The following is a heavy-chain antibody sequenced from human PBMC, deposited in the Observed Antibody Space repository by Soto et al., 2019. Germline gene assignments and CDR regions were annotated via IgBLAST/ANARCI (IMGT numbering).Heavy chain of an antibody. Sequence: QVQLVESGGGVVQPGRSLRLSCAASGFTFSTYAMHWVRQAPCKRLDWVAVISYDGSNKYYADSVKGRFTISRDNSKNTLYLQMNSLRAEDTTVYYCARGGPYYYDSSDWGAFHIWSQGTMVTVAS. D-gene: IGHD3-22*01. CDR2: ISYDGSNK. J-gene: IGHJ3*02. CDR3: ARGGPYYYDSSDWGAFHI. CDR1: GFTFSTYA. V-gene: IGHV3-30-3*01.